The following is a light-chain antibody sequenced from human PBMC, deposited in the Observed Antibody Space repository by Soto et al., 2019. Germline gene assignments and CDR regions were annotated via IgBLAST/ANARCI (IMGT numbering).Light chain of an antibody. CDR3: SSYAGSSNV. CDR2: EVN. Sequence: QSALTQPPSASGSPGQSVTITCTGTNSDVGTYNYVSWYQHHPGKAPKFVIYEVNKRPSGVPDRFSGSKSGNTASLTVSGLQAEDEADYYCSSYAGSSNVFGTGTKVTVL. CDR1: NSDVGTYNY. V-gene: IGLV2-8*01. J-gene: IGLJ1*01.